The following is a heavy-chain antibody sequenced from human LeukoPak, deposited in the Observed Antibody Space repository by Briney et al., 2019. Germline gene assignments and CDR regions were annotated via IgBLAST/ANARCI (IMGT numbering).Heavy chain of an antibody. CDR1: GVSISSGDYY. V-gene: IGHV4-30-4*01. Sequence: PSETLSLTCTVSGVSISSGDYYWSWIRQPPGKGLEWIGYTYYSGSTYYNPSLKSRVTISVDTSKNQFSLKLSSVTAADTAVYYCARPYYYDSRIDPWGQGTLVTVSS. D-gene: IGHD3-22*01. CDR2: TYYSGST. CDR3: ARPYYYDSRIDP. J-gene: IGHJ5*02.